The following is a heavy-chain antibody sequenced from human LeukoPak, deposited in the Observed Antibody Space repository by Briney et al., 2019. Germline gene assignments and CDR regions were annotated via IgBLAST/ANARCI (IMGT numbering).Heavy chain of an antibody. CDR3: ARDESAGLRLFWFDP. V-gene: IGHV1-2*02. Sequence: ASVKVSCKASGYTFTGYYMHWVRQAPGQGLEWMGWTNPNSGGTNYAQKFQGRVTMTRDTSISTAYMELSRLRSDDTAVYYCARDESAGLRLFWFDPWGQGTLVTVSS. CDR1: GYTFTGYY. J-gene: IGHJ5*02. D-gene: IGHD3-16*01. CDR2: TNPNSGGT.